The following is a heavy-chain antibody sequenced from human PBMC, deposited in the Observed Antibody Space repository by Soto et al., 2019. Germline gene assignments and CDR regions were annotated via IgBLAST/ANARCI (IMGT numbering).Heavy chain of an antibody. J-gene: IGHJ6*02. CDR2: IFYSGST. V-gene: IGHV4-31*03. D-gene: IGHD3-22*01. CDR1: GGSISSGGYY. CDR3: ARDLILQKLGAMIVGDYYYYYGMDV. Sequence: KPSETLSLTCTVSGGSISSGGYYWSWIRQHPGKGLEWIGYIFYSGSTYYNPSLKRRVTISADTSKNQFSLKLNSVTAADTAVYYCARDLILQKLGAMIVGDYYYYYGMDVWGQGTTVTVS.